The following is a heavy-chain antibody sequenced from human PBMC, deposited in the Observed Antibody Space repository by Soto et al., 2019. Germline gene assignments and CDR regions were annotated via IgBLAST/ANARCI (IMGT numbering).Heavy chain of an antibody. Sequence: QVQLVESGGGVVQPGKSLRLSCAASGFIFSDFGMHWVRQIPGRGLEWVADISDDGTETHYSDSVKGRFTISRDNKKNTRYLQVSSLIVEDTAVYYCASQSAGWERHYFVYWGQGTVVTVSS. V-gene: IGHV3-30*03. CDR1: GFIFSDFG. CDR2: ISDDGTET. D-gene: IGHD1-1*01. J-gene: IGHJ4*02. CDR3: ASQSAGWERHYFVY.